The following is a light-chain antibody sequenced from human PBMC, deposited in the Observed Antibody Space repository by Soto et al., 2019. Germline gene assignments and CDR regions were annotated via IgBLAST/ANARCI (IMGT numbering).Light chain of an antibody. CDR3: QLRTNWPPWT. J-gene: IGKJ1*01. Sequence: TQSPSTLSASVGDRATLSCRASQSVTTYLAWYQQKPGQAPRLLIYDASNRAAGIPARFSGSGSGTDFTLTISSLEPEDFAVYYCQLRTNWPPWTFGQGTKVDIK. CDR1: QSVTTY. V-gene: IGKV3-11*01. CDR2: DAS.